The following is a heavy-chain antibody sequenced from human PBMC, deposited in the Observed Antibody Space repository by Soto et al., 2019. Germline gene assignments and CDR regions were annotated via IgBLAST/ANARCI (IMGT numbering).Heavy chain of an antibody. CDR3: AKQVVVPTTSNYFDY. CDR2: ISTGSVT. V-gene: IGHV3-23*01. D-gene: IGHD2-15*01. J-gene: IGHJ4*02. Sequence: EVQLLESGGGLVQPGGSLRLSCAASGFTFSSSAISWVRQAPGRGREWVSSISTGSVTYYKDSVKGRFTISRDNSKNTLYLQMSSLRAEDTAVYYCAKQVVVPTTSNYFDYWGQGTLVPVSS. CDR1: GFTFSSSA.